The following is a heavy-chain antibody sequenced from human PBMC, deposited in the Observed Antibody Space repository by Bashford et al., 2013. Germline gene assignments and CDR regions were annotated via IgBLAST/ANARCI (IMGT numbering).Heavy chain of an antibody. J-gene: IGHJ4*02. V-gene: IGHV3-48*03. D-gene: IGHD2-2*01. Sequence: VRQAPGKGLEWVSYISSSGSTIYYADSVKGRFTISRDNAKNSLYLQMNSLRAEDTAVYYCAARPAAAIHPPDYWGQGTLVTVSS. CDR3: AARPAAAIHPPDY. CDR2: ISSSGSTI.